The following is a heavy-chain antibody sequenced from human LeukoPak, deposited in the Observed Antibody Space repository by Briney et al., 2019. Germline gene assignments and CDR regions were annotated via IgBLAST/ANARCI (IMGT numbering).Heavy chain of an antibody. CDR2: ISGSGDST. D-gene: IGHD1-14*01. V-gene: IGHV3-23*01. J-gene: IGHJ4*02. CDR3: ARENWNHGAFDY. CDR1: GFTFSRHG. Sequence: GGSLRLSCAATGFTFSRHGMTWVRQAAGKGLEWVSAISGSGDSTNYADSVKGRFTISRDNSKNTLYLQMNSLRAEDTAVYYCARENWNHGAFDYWGQGTLVTVSS.